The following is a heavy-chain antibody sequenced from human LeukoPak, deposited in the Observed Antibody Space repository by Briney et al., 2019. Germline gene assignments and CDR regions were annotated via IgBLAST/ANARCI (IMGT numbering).Heavy chain of an antibody. D-gene: IGHD5-18*01. V-gene: IGHV4-59*08. CDR2: IYYSRST. CDR3: ASGYSYGYSVY. J-gene: IGHJ4*02. Sequence: SETLSLTCTVSGGFISSYYWSSIRQPPGKGLEWIGYIYYSRSTNYNPSLKSRVTISVDTYKNQFSLKLSSVIAADTAVYYCASGYSYGYSVYWGQGTLVTVSS. CDR1: GGFISSYY.